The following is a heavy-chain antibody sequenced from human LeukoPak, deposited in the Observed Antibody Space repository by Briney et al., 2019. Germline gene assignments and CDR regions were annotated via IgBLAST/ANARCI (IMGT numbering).Heavy chain of an antibody. J-gene: IGHJ3*02. CDR2: IIPIFGTA. D-gene: IGHD6-19*01. Sequence: SVKVSCKASGGTFSSYAISWVRQAPGQGLEWMGGIIPIFGTANYAQRFQGRVTITTDESTSTAYMELSSLRSEDTAVYYCARGDSSGLYDAFDIWGQGTMVTVSS. CDR1: GGTFSSYA. CDR3: ARGDSSGLYDAFDI. V-gene: IGHV1-69*05.